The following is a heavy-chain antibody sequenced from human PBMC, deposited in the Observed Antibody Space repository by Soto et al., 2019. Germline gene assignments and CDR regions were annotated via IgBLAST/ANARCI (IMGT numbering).Heavy chain of an antibody. V-gene: IGHV1-8*01. CDR2: MNPGSGDT. J-gene: IGHJ4*02. CDR3: ATQDY. Sequence: GXSVKVSCNASGYSFTNNDVTWVRQATGQGLEWMGWMNPGSGDTGYAQKFQGRVTMTRDISIATAYMELSGLRSEDTAVYYCATQDYWGQGTLVTVSS. CDR1: GYSFTNND.